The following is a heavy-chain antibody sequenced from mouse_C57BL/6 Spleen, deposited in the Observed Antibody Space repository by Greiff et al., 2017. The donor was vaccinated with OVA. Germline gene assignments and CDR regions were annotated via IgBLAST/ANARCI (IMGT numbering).Heavy chain of an antibody. CDR2: IYPGSGST. CDR1: GYTFTSYW. V-gene: IGHV1-55*01. Sequence: QVQLKQPGAELVKPGASVKMSCKASGYTFTSYWITWVKQRPGQGLEWIGDIYPGSGSTNYNEKFKSKATLTVDTSSSTAYMQLSSLTSEDSAVYYCARLEEYDYDRGFAYWGQGTLVTVSA. CDR3: ARLEEYDYDRGFAY. J-gene: IGHJ3*01. D-gene: IGHD2-4*01.